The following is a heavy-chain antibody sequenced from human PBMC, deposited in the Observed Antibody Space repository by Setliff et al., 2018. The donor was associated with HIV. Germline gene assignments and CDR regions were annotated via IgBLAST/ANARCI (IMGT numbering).Heavy chain of an antibody. J-gene: IGHJ4*02. CDR1: GGSFTAYY. Sequence: PSETLSLTCGVDGGSFTAYYWTWIRQSPDKGLEWMGEINHSGRTTYNPSLQSRIRFSVVASKKQFSLKLFSVTAADTGVYFCARRSDHPDSWGQGTLVTVS. CDR3: ARRSDHPDS. D-gene: IGHD6-6*01. V-gene: IGHV4-34*01. CDR2: INHSGRT.